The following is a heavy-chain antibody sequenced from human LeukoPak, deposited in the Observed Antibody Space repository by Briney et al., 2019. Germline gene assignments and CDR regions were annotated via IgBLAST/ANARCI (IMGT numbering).Heavy chain of an antibody. V-gene: IGHV3-7*01. CDR3: ARDLDYYGSGSYYRY. CDR2: IKQDGSEK. D-gene: IGHD3-10*01. J-gene: IGHJ4*02. CDR1: GFTSSSYW. Sequence: GGSLRLSCAASGFTSSSYWMSWVRQAPGKGLEWVANIKQDGSEKYYVDSVKGRFTISRDNAKNSLYLQMNSLRAEDTAVYYCARDLDYYGSGSYYRYWGQGTLVTVSS.